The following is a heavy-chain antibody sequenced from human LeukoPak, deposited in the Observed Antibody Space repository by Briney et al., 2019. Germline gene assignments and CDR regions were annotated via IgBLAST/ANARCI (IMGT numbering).Heavy chain of an antibody. Sequence: ASVKVSCKASGYTFTSYDINWVRQATGQGLEWMEWMNPNSGNTGYAQKFQGRVTITRNTSISTAYMELSSLRSEDTAVYYCARASFSVVPAAPSPGGTFDYWGQGTLVTVSS. CDR3: ARASFSVVPAAPSPGGTFDY. CDR2: MNPNSGNT. D-gene: IGHD2-2*01. J-gene: IGHJ4*02. V-gene: IGHV1-8*03. CDR1: GYTFTSYD.